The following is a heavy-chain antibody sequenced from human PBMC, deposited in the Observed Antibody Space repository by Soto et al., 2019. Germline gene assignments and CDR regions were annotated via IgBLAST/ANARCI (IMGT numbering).Heavy chain of an antibody. V-gene: IGHV4-34*01. J-gene: IGHJ5*02. CDR1: GGSFSGYY. Sequence: SETLSLTCAVYGGSFSGYYWSWIRQPPGKGLEWIGEINHSGSTNYNPSLKSRDTISVDMSKNQFSLKLSSVTAADTAVYYCARGRVVVVPAARKGRWFDPWGQGTLVTVSS. D-gene: IGHD2-2*01. CDR2: INHSGST. CDR3: ARGRVVVVPAARKGRWFDP.